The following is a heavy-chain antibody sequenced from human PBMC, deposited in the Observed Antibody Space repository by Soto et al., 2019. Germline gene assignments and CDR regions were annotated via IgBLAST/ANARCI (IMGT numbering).Heavy chain of an antibody. J-gene: IGHJ4*02. D-gene: IGHD2-15*01. CDR2: INHSGST. V-gene: IGHV4-34*01. Sequence: SSETLSLTCAVYGGSFSGYYWSWIRQPPGKGLEWIGEINHSGSTNYNPSLKSRVTISVDTSKNQFSLKLSSVTAADTAVYYCARAQDGLDFDYWGQGTLVTVPS. CDR3: ARAQDGLDFDY. CDR1: GGSFSGYY.